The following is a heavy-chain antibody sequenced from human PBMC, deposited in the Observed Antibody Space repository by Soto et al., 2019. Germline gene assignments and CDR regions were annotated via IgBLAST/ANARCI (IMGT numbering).Heavy chain of an antibody. CDR3: AKDPLQLVSGLFDP. Sequence: GGSLRLSCAASGFTFSSYAMSWVRQAPGKGLDWVSTITGDGLTTYDADSVKGRFTISRDNSKSTLYLQLNSLRVDDTAVYYCAKDPLQLVSGLFDPWGQGTLVTVS. CDR1: GFTFSSYA. J-gene: IGHJ5*02. D-gene: IGHD3-10*01. CDR2: ITGDGLTT. V-gene: IGHV3-23*01.